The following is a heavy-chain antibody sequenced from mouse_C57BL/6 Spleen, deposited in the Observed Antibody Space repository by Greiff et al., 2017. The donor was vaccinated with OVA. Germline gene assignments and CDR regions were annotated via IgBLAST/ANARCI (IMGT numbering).Heavy chain of an antibody. CDR3: ARHDYDGYWYFDV. V-gene: IGHV5-9*01. CDR1: GFTFSSYT. CDR2: ISGGGGNT. D-gene: IGHD2-4*01. Sequence: EVQRVESGGGLVKPGGSLKLSCAASGFTFSSYTMSWVRQTPEKRLEWVATISGGGGNTYYPDSVKGRFTISRDNAKNTLYLQMSSLRSEDTALYYCARHDYDGYWYFDVWGTGTTVTVSS. J-gene: IGHJ1*03.